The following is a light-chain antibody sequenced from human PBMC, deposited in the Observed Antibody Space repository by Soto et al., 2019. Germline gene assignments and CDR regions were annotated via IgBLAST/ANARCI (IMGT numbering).Light chain of an antibody. CDR3: QQLNSYPSIT. CDR1: QGISSY. Sequence: DIQLTQSPSFLSASVGDRVTITCRASQGISSYLAWYQQKPGKAPKLLIYAASTLQSGVPSRFSGSGSGTEFTLTISSLQPEDFATYYCQQLNSYPSITFGQGTRLE. CDR2: AAS. J-gene: IGKJ5*01. V-gene: IGKV1-9*01.